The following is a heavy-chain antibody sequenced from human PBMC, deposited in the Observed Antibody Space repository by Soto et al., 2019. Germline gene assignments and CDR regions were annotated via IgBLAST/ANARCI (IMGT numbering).Heavy chain of an antibody. Sequence: ASVKVSCKASGYTFTSYDINWVRPATGQGLEWMRWMNPNSGNTGSAQNFQGRVTMTRATFTRTAYTELSRRTSEDTAVYYCVRVVGAIYYWGHGTLVTVSS. CDR1: GYTFTSYD. CDR3: VRVVGAIYY. J-gene: IGHJ4*01. V-gene: IGHV1-8*01. D-gene: IGHD3-3*01. CDR2: MNPNSGNT.